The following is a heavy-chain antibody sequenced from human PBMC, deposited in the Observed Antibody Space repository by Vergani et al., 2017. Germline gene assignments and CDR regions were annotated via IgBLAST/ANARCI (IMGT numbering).Heavy chain of an antibody. CDR2: IIPILGTA. Sequence: QVQLVQSGAEVKKPGSSVKVSCKASGGTFSSYAISWVRQAPGQGLEWMGGIIPILGTANYAQKFQGRVTITADESTSTAYMELSSMRSEDTAVYYGARAGGSYSGVDYWGQGTLVTVSS. D-gene: IGHD1-26*01. J-gene: IGHJ4*02. V-gene: IGHV1-69*01. CDR1: GGTFSSYA. CDR3: ARAGGSYSGVDY.